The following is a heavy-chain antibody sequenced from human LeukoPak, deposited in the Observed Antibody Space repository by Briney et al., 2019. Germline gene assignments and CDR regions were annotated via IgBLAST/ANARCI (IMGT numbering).Heavy chain of an antibody. CDR2: IAGGGSST. CDR1: GFTFSFYA. V-gene: IGHV3-23*01. CDR3: VKDPDPRYCSSTSCSPI. J-gene: IGHJ3*02. Sequence: GGSLRLPCAASGFTFSFYAMSWVRQAPGKGLEWVSVIAGGGSSTYYADSVKGRFTISRDNSKNTLYLQMNSLRVEDTAVYYCVKDPDPRYCSSTSCSPIWGQGTMVTVSS. D-gene: IGHD2-2*01.